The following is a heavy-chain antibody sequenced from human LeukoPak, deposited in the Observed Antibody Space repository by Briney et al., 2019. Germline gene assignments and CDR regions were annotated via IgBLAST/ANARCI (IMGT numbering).Heavy chain of an antibody. Sequence: GESLEISCKGSGYSFTSYWIGWVRQMPGKGLEWMGIIYPGDSDTRYSPSFRGQVTISADKSISTAYLQWSSLKASDTAMYYCARSSNYYDSSGYPAEYFQHWGQGTLVTVSS. CDR3: ARSSNYYDSSGYPAEYFQH. CDR2: IYPGDSDT. CDR1: GYSFTSYW. D-gene: IGHD3-22*01. V-gene: IGHV5-51*01. J-gene: IGHJ1*01.